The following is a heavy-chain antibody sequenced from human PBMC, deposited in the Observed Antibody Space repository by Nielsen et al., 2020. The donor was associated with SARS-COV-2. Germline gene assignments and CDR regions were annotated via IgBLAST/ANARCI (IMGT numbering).Heavy chain of an antibody. D-gene: IGHD1-26*01. V-gene: IGHV1-18*01. CDR2: ISAYNGNT. J-gene: IGHJ5*02. CDR1: GYTFTSYG. CDR3: ARALRSRGWFDP. Sequence: ASVKVSCKASGYTFTSYGISWVRQAPGQGLEWMGWISAYNGNTNYAQKLQGRVTMTTDTSTSTAYMELRSLRSDDTAVCYCARALRSRGWFDPWGQGTLVTVSS.